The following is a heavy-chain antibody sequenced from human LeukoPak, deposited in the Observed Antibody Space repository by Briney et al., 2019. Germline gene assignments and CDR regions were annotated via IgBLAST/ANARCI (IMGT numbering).Heavy chain of an antibody. CDR1: GFTFSNYD. V-gene: IGHV3-13*04. CDR2: IGTAGDT. Sequence: PGGSLRLSCAASGFTFSNYDMHWVRQATGKGLEWVSAIGTAGDTYYQGSVRGRLTMSRENAKNSLYLQMNSLTAGDTAVYYCARGADTHFDYWGQGILVTVSS. D-gene: IGHD2-15*01. J-gene: IGHJ4*02. CDR3: ARGADTHFDY.